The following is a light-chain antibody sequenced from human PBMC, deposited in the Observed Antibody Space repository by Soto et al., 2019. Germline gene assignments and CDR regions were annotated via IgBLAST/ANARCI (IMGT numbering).Light chain of an antibody. CDR2: EGS. Sequence: QSALTQPASVSGSPGQSITISCTGTSSDVGSYNLVSWYQQHPGKAPKLMIYEGSKRPSGVSNRFSGSKSGNTASLTISGLQADDEADYYCSSYAGSSTYVFGTGTKLTVL. CDR1: SSDVGSYNL. V-gene: IGLV2-23*01. J-gene: IGLJ1*01. CDR3: SSYAGSSTYV.